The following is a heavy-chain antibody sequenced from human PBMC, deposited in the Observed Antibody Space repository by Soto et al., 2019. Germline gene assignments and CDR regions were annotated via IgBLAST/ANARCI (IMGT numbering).Heavy chain of an antibody. Sequence: EVQLVESGGGLVQPGESLRLSCAASGFTFSYYWMHWVRQAPGKGLVWVSRIHSDGSSTTYADSVKDRFTISRDNARNTVYLLMNCLRGEDMAVYYCARGDRGAFDLWGQGTVLTVSS. CDR2: IHSDGSST. D-gene: IGHD1-26*01. V-gene: IGHV3-74*03. J-gene: IGHJ3*01. CDR1: GFTFSYYW. CDR3: ARGDRGAFDL.